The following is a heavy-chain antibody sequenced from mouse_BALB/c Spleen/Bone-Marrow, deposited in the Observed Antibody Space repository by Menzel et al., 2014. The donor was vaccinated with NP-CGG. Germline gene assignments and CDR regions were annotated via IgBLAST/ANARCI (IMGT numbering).Heavy chain of an antibody. D-gene: IGHD2-14*01. CDR1: GYTFTNSR. J-gene: IGHJ2*01. CDR3: ARHHRYAYYFDY. V-gene: IGHV1S130*01. Sequence: QVQLQQSGSVLVRPGASVRLSCKASGYTFTNSRIHWAKQRPGQGLEWIGEIHPNSGNTNYNEKFKGKATLTVDTSSSTAYVDLSSLTSEDSSVYYCARHHRYAYYFDYWGQGTTLTASS. CDR2: IHPNSGNT.